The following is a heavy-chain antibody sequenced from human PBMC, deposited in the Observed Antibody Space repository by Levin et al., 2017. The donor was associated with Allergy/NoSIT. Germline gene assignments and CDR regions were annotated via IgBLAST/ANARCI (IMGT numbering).Heavy chain of an antibody. CDR1: GFSLNATGLG. J-gene: IGHJ5*02. CDR2: IYWDDDK. Sequence: SGPTLVKPTQTLTLTCTFSGFSLNATGLGVAWIRQPPGKALEWLAIIYWDDDKRYSPSLKTRLTITKDISKNQVVITLTNMDPVDTGTYCCAADLGFGNWFDPWGQGTLVTVSS. CDR3: AADLGFGNWFDP. V-gene: IGHV2-5*02. D-gene: IGHD3-3*01.